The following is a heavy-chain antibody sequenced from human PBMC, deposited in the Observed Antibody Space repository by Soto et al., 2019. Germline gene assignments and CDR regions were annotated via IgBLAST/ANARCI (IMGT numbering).Heavy chain of an antibody. V-gene: IGHV6-1*01. CDR2: TYYRSKWYN. J-gene: IGHJ6*02. CDR3: SRYELIWSGPKYYYYGMDV. D-gene: IGHD1-7*01. Sequence: PSQTLSLTCAISGDSVSSNSAAWNWIRQSPSRGLEWLGRTYYRSKWYNDYAVSVKSRITINPDTSKNKFSQQLNYVTPEDTAVYYCSRYELIWSGPKYYYYGMDVWGQGTTVTVSS. CDR1: GDSVSSNSAA.